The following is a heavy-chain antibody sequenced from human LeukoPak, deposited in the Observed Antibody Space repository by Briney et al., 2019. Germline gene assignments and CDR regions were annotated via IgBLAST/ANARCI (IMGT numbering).Heavy chain of an antibody. CDR3: TTTAYGDNIDY. CDR2: IRSKAYGGTT. V-gene: IGHV3-49*03. D-gene: IGHD4-17*01. CDR1: GFTFGDYA. Sequence: PGGSLRLSCTASGFTFGDYAMSWFRQAPGKGLEWVGFIRSKAYGGTTEYAAYVKGRFTISRDDSKSIAYLQMNSLKTEDTAVYYCTTTAYGDNIDYWGQGTLVTVSS. J-gene: IGHJ4*02.